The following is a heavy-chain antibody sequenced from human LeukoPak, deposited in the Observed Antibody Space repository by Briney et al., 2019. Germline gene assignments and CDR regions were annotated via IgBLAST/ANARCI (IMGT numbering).Heavy chain of an antibody. CDR1: GFTFSSYG. D-gene: IGHD4/OR15-4a*01. Sequence: PGGTLRLSCAASGFTFSSYGMSWVRQAPGKGLEWVSAISGSGGSTYYADSVKGRFTISRDNSKNTLYLQMNSLRAEDTAVYYCAKRHDYTYYFDYWGQGTLVTVSS. J-gene: IGHJ4*02. CDR2: ISGSGGST. V-gene: IGHV3-23*01. CDR3: AKRHDYTYYFDY.